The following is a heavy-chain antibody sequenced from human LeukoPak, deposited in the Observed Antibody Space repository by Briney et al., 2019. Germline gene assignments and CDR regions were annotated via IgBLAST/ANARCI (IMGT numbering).Heavy chain of an antibody. D-gene: IGHD3-10*01. CDR3: AKRGVVIRVILVGFHKEAYYFDS. V-gene: IGHV3-23*01. J-gene: IGHJ4*02. Sequence: GGSLRLSCAASGFTFSNYAMNWVRQAPGKGLEWVADISGSGGSTNYADCVKGRFTISRDNPKNTLYLQMNSLRDEDTAVYFCAKRGVVIRVILVGFHKEAYYFDSWGQGALVTVSS. CDR1: GFTFSNYA. CDR2: ISGSGGST.